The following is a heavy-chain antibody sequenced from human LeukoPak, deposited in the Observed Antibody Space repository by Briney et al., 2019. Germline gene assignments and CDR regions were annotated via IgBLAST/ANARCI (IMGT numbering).Heavy chain of an antibody. CDR1: GYTFTSYD. J-gene: IGHJ4*02. V-gene: IGHV1-8*01. D-gene: IGHD6-13*01. CDR3: ARVAGYSSSWYLEG. CDR2: MNPNSGNT. Sequence: ASVKVSCKASGYTFTSYDINWVRQATGQGLEWMGWMNPNSGNTGYAQKFQGRVTMTRNTSISTAYMELSSLRSDDTAVYYCARVAGYSSSWYLEGWGQGTLVTVSS.